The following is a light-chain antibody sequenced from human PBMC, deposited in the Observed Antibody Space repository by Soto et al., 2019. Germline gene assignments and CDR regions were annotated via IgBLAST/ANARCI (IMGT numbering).Light chain of an antibody. Sequence: DFPLTQSPSPLSAPVGDRVTTTSRASQDIRDNLVWFQQRPGKVPSLLIYAASTLQSGVPSRFSGSGFGTDFTLTISSLQSEDVATYYCQKYGGAPYTFGPGTKVDLK. CDR2: AAS. CDR1: QDIRDN. V-gene: IGKV1-27*01. CDR3: QKYGGAPYT. J-gene: IGKJ3*01.